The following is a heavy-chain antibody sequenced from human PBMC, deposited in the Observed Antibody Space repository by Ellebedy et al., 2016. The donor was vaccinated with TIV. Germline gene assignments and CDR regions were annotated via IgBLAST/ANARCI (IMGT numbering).Heavy chain of an antibody. J-gene: IGHJ4*02. D-gene: IGHD5-24*01. CDR3: AKVRMAVPGIDF. CDR1: GFTFNICG. V-gene: IGHV3-30*18. CDR2: ISFDGSEK. Sequence: GESLKISXAASGFTFNICGMQWVRQAPGKGLEWVAGISFDGSEKYYGDSVKGRFSISRDNSKNTVFLEMNSLRPDDSAVYYFAKVRMAVPGIDFWGQGTQVNVSS.